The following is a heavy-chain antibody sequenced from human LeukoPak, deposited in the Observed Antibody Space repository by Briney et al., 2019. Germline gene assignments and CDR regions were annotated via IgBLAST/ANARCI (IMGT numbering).Heavy chain of an antibody. V-gene: IGHV4-59*01. CDR3: ARDREDYGASWFDP. CDR1: GGSISSYY. J-gene: IGHJ5*02. CDR2: IYYSGST. Sequence: SETLSLTCTVSGGSISSYYWSWIRQPPGKGLEWIGYIYYSGSTNYNPSLKSRVTISVDPSKNQFSLKLSSVTAADTAVYYCARDREDYGASWFDPWGQGTLVTVSS. D-gene: IGHD4-17*01.